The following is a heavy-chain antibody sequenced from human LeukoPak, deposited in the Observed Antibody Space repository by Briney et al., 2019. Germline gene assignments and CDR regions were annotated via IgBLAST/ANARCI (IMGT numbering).Heavy chain of an antibody. CDR3: ARNGNSGWGYFDY. Sequence: GGSLRLSCAASRFTFNSYAMSWVRQAPGKGLEWVSVIGGSNGITFYVGSVKGRFTISRDNSKDTLYLQMNSLRAEDTAVYYCARNGNSGWGYFDYWGQGTLVTVSS. CDR2: IGGSNGIT. V-gene: IGHV3-23*01. CDR1: RFTFNSYA. J-gene: IGHJ4*02. D-gene: IGHD5-12*01.